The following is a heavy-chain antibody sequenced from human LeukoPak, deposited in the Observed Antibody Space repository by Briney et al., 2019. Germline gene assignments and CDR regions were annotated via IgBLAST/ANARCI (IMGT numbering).Heavy chain of an antibody. V-gene: IGHV3-53*05. CDR1: GFTVSSNY. CDR2: IYSGGST. Sequence: GGSLRLSCAASGFTVSSNYMSWVRQAPGKGLEWVSVIYSGGSTYYADSVKGRFTISRDNSKNTLYLQMNSLRAEDTALYYCAKDSRGPYYYYMDVWGKGTTVTVSS. CDR3: AKDSRGPYYYYMDV. J-gene: IGHJ6*03.